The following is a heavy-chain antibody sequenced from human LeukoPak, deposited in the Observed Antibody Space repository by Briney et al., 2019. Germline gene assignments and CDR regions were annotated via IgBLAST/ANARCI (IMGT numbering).Heavy chain of an antibody. D-gene: IGHD2-2*02. CDR3: AKDQVDIVVVPAAIDTYYYYGMDV. CDR1: GFTFSSYG. J-gene: IGHJ6*02. V-gene: IGHV3-30*18. Sequence: PGRSLRLSCAASGFTFSSYGMHWVRQAPGKGLEWVAVISYDGSNKYYADSVKGRFTISRDNSKNTQYLQMNSLRAEDTAVYYCAKDQVDIVVVPAAIDTYYYYGMDVWGQGTTVTVSS. CDR2: ISYDGSNK.